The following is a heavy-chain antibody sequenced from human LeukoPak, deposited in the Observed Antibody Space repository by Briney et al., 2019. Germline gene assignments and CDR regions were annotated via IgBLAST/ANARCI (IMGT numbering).Heavy chain of an antibody. J-gene: IGHJ3*02. CDR3: ARDPHPCGGDCYTNGAFDI. CDR2: VNPSSGNT. CDR1: GYTFTSYD. Sequence: ASVKVSCKASGYTFTSYDINWVRQATGQGLEWMGYVNPSSGNTGYAQNFQGRVTITRTTSISTAYMEVSGLRSDDTAVYYCARDPHPCGGDCYTNGAFDIWGQGTLVTVSS. V-gene: IGHV1-8*03. D-gene: IGHD2-21*02.